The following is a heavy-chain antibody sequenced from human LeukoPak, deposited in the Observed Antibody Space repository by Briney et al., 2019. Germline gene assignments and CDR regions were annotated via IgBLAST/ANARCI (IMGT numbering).Heavy chain of an antibody. J-gene: IGHJ6*03. Sequence: GGSLRLSCAASGFTFSSYGMHWVRQAPGKGLEWVAVIWYDGSNKYYADSMKGRFTISRDNSKNTLYLQMNSLRAEDTAVYYCARDRVHLVSTTGYYYMDVWGKGTTVTVSS. D-gene: IGHD1-1*01. CDR1: GFTFSSYG. V-gene: IGHV3-33*01. CDR2: IWYDGSNK. CDR3: ARDRVHLVSTTGYYYMDV.